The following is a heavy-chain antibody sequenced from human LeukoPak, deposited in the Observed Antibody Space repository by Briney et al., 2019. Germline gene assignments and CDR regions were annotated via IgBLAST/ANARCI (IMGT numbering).Heavy chain of an antibody. CDR2: INAGNGNT. CDR3: ATDNEGALRWNHYGVDV. J-gene: IGHJ6*02. Sequence: GASVKVSCKASGYTFTSYAMHWVRQAPGQRLEWMGWINAGNGNTKYSQKFQGRVTITRDTSADTAYMELSSLRSEDTAVYYCATDNEGALRWNHYGVDVWGQGTTVTVSS. CDR1: GYTFTSYA. V-gene: IGHV1-3*01. D-gene: IGHD1-26*01.